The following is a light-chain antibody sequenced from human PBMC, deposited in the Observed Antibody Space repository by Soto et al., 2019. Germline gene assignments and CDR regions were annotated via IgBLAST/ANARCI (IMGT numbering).Light chain of an antibody. J-gene: IGLJ1*01. CDR3: RTYTSXLIFYV. Sequence: QSALTQPASVSGSPGRSITISCTGTSSDVGGYNYVSWYQQHPGKAPKLMIYDVSNRPSGVSNRFSGSKSGNTASLTISGLQPEDEAFYYCRTYTSXLIFYVFAIGTKV. CDR2: DVS. CDR1: SSDVGGYNY. V-gene: IGLV2-14*01.